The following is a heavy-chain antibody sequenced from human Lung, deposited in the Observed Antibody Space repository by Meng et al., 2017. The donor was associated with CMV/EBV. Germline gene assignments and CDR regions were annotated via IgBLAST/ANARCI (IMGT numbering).Heavy chain of an antibody. D-gene: IGHD3-3*01. Sequence: SETLSLXXTASGGTISSSSYYWGWIRQPPGKGLEWIGSINYSGSTYYNPSLKSRVTISVDTSKNQFSLKLSSVTAADTPVYYCARYATLVGVVDPYYYRMYVWGQGXTVTVSS. V-gene: IGHV4-39*01. CDR2: INYSGST. CDR1: GGTISSSSYY. CDR3: ARYATLVGVVDPYYYRMYV. J-gene: IGHJ6*02.